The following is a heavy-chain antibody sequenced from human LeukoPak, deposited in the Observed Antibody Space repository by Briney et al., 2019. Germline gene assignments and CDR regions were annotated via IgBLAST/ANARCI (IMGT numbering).Heavy chain of an antibody. CDR3: ARASSLYDFWSGYRTPLDY. Sequence: SETLSLTCTVSGGSISSSSYYWGWIRQPPGKGLEWIGSIYYSGSTYYNPSLKSRVTISVDTSKNQFSLKLSSVTAADTAVYYCARASSLYDFWSGYRTPLDYWGEGTLVTVSS. J-gene: IGHJ4*02. V-gene: IGHV4-39*01. D-gene: IGHD3-3*01. CDR2: IYYSGST. CDR1: GGSISSSSYY.